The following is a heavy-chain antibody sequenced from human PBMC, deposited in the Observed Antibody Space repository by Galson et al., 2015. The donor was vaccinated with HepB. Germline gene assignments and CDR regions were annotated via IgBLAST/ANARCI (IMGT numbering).Heavy chain of an antibody. CDR3: ARAGYYYALYGMDV. V-gene: IGHV4-59*01. Sequence: SETLSLTCTVSGGSISSYYWSWIRQPPGKGLEWIGYIYYSGSTNYNPSLKSRVTISVDTSKNQFSLKLSSVTAADTAVYYCARAGYYYALYGMDVWGQGTTVTVSS. CDR2: IYYSGST. CDR1: GGSISSYY. D-gene: IGHD3-10*01. J-gene: IGHJ6*02.